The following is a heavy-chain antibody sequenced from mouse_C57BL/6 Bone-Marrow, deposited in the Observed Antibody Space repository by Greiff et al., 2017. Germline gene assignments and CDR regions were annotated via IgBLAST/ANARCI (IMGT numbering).Heavy chain of an antibody. Sequence: QVHVKQSGAELARPGASVKMSCKASGYTFTSYTMHWVKQRPGQGLEWIGYINPSSGYTKYNQKFKDKATLTADKSSSTAYMQLSSLTSEDSAVYYCAIRDGYYVDYWGQGTTLTVSS. CDR3: AIRDGYYVDY. V-gene: IGHV1-4*01. D-gene: IGHD2-3*01. J-gene: IGHJ2*01. CDR1: GYTFTSYT. CDR2: INPSSGYT.